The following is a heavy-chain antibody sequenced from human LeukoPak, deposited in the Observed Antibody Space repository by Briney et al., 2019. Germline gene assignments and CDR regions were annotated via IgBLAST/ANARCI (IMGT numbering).Heavy chain of an antibody. D-gene: IGHD3-9*01. Sequence: VGSLRLSCAASGFTFSSYSMNWVRQAPGKGLGWGSYISSSSSTIYYADSVNGRFTISRDNSKNMLYLQLNSLRAEDTAVYYCAKGDPPTYYDILTGQDYWGQGTLVTVSS. CDR2: ISSSSSTI. V-gene: IGHV3-48*01. CDR3: AKGDPPTYYDILTGQDY. J-gene: IGHJ4*02. CDR1: GFTFSSYS.